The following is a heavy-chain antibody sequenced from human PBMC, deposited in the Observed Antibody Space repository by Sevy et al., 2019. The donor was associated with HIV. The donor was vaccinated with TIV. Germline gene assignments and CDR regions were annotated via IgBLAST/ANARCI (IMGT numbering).Heavy chain of an antibody. J-gene: IGHJ4*02. D-gene: IGHD3-22*01. CDR1: GYSFTSHW. Sequence: GESLKISCKGSGYSFTSHWIGWVRHMPGKGLEWMGIIYPDDSDTRYSPSFQGQVTFSADMSISTAYLQWSSLKASDTAMYYCATSRSGYFDSSGYYIYWGQGTLVTVSS. CDR2: IYPDDSDT. V-gene: IGHV5-51*01. CDR3: ATSRSGYFDSSGYYIY.